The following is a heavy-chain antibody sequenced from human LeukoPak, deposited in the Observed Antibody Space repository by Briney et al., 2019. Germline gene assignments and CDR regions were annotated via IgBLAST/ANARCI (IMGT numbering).Heavy chain of an antibody. CDR2: INSDGSST. J-gene: IGHJ5*02. V-gene: IGHV3-74*01. Sequence: PGGSLRLSCAASGFTFSSYWMHWVRQAPGKGLVWVSRINSDGSSTIYADSVRGRFTISRDDAKNTVYLQMNNLRAEDTAVYYCVRGGPSTWSWGQGTLVTVSS. CDR1: GFTFSSYW. D-gene: IGHD2-15*01. CDR3: VRGGPSTWS.